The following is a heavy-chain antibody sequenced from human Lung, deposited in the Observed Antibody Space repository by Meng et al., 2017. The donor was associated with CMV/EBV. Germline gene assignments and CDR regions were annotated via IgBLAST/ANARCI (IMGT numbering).Heavy chain of an antibody. V-gene: IGHV1-69*05. J-gene: IGHJ4*02. CDR1: GGTFSHYY. CDR3: AAVVFCVGSSCYTGDYSSSRHFDF. Sequence: SVXVSXKASGGTFSHYYVSWVRQAPGQGLEWMGGVIPIFNTSNYVQRFQGRVTIVTGESTSTTYMELSSLTSEDTAIYYCAAVVFCVGSSCYTGDYSSSRHFDFWXQGTXVTVSS. D-gene: IGHD2-2*02. CDR2: VIPIFNTS.